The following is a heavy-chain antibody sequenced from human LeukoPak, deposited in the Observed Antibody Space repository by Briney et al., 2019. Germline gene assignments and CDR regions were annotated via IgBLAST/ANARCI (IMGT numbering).Heavy chain of an antibody. CDR2: INHSGST. J-gene: IGHJ4*02. V-gene: IGHV4-34*01. CDR1: GGSFSGYY. D-gene: IGHD4-23*01. CDR3: ARGRWRIDY. Sequence: SETLSLTCAVYGGSFSGYYWSWIRQPPGKGLEWIGEINHSGSTNYNPSLKSRVTISVDTSKNQFSLKLTSVTAADTAVYYCARGRWRIDYWGQGTLVTVSS.